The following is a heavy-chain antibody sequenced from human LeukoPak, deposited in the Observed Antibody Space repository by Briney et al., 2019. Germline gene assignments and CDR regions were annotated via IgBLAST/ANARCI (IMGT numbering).Heavy chain of an antibody. J-gene: IGHJ4*02. Sequence: PSETLSLTCTVSGGSVSSGSYYWSWIRQPPGKGLEWIGYIYYSGSTNYNPSLKSRVTISVDTSKNQFSLKLSSVTAADTAVYCCASPPYDWGQGTLVTVSS. CDR3: ASPPYD. CDR1: GGSVSSGSYY. D-gene: IGHD4-17*01. V-gene: IGHV4-61*01. CDR2: IYYSGST.